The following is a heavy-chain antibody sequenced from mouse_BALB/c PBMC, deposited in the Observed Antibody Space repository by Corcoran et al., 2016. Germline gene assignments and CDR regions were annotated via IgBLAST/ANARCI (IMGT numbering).Heavy chain of an antibody. CDR2: IYPGSGNT. CDR3: ATYDGYLYYAMDY. D-gene: IGHD2-3*01. CDR1: GYTFTDYY. Sequence: QVQLQQSGAELARPGASVKLSCKASGYTFTDYYINWVKQRTGQGLEWIGEIYPGSGNTYYNEKFKGKATLTADKSSSTAYMQLSSLTSEDSAVYFCATYDGYLYYAMDYWGQGTSVTVSS. J-gene: IGHJ4*01. V-gene: IGHV1-77*01.